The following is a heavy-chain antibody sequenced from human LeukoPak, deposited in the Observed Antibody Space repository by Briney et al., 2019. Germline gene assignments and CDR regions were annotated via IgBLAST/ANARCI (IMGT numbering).Heavy chain of an antibody. Sequence: GGSLRLSCAASGFTFSSYAMTWVRQAPGKGLEWVANINRDGSERYYVDSVKGRFTISRDDAKSSLYLQMNSLRAEDTAVYYCARRNAMDVWGQGTTVIVFS. CDR3: ARRNAMDV. CDR1: GFTFSSYA. J-gene: IGHJ6*02. V-gene: IGHV3-7*03. CDR2: INRDGSER.